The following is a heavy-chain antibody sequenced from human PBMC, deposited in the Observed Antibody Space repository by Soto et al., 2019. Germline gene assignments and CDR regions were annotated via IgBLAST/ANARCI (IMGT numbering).Heavy chain of an antibody. V-gene: IGHV4-34*01. J-gene: IGHJ4*02. Sequence: QVQLQQWGAGLLKPSETLSLTCAVYGGSFSGYYWTWIRQSPEKGLEWIGEVNHSGTTYYNPSLKTRVTISVHTPKNQFSLKMSSVTAADTAVYYCARGIGYCSSINCYSYLRLRFDSWGQGTLVTVSS. D-gene: IGHD2-2*01. CDR2: VNHSGTT. CDR3: ARGIGYCSSINCYSYLRLRFDS. CDR1: GGSFSGYY.